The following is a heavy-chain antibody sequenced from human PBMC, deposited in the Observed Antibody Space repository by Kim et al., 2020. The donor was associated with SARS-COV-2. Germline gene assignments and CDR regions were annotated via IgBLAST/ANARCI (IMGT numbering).Heavy chain of an antibody. J-gene: IGHJ4*02. CDR2: ISSSGTFL. V-gene: IGHV3-21*01. CDR3: ATGSGYCSGSSCYHLDS. Sequence: GGSLRLSCAVSGFTFSRQTMNWVRQAPGKGLEWVSSISSSGTFLYYADSVKGRYTIYRDNAKNSLYLQMNSLRAEDTAVYYCATGSGYCSGSSCYHLDSWGQGTLVTVSS. CDR1: GFTFSRQT. D-gene: IGHD2-2*01.